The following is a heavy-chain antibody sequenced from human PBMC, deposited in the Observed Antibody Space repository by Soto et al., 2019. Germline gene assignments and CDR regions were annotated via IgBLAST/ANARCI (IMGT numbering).Heavy chain of an antibody. CDR1: GFTFSSYA. J-gene: IGHJ4*02. D-gene: IGHD3-3*01. CDR2: ISGSGGST. Sequence: EVQLLESGGGLVQPGGSLRLSCAASGFTFSSYAMSWVRQAPGKGLEWGSAISGSGGSTYYADSVKGRFTISRDNSKNTLYLQMNSLRAEDTAVYYCAKVDTIFGVVTAPFDYWGQGTLVTVSS. CDR3: AKVDTIFGVVTAPFDY. V-gene: IGHV3-23*01.